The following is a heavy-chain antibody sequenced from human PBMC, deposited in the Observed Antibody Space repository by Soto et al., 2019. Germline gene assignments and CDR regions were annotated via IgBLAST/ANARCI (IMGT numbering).Heavy chain of an antibody. CDR1: GYTFTSYG. J-gene: IGHJ2*01. V-gene: IGHV1-18*01. D-gene: IGHD2-8*01. CDR2: ISAYNGNT. CDR3: ARDNGRRWFVYNWYYDL. Sequence: QGQLVQSGAEVKKPGASVKVSCKASGYTFTSYGISWVRQAPGQGLEWMGWISAYNGNTNYAQKLQGRVTMTTDKSTSTAYMKLRRLRSADTAVYYCARDNGRRWFVYNWYYDLLGRGTLVTVSS.